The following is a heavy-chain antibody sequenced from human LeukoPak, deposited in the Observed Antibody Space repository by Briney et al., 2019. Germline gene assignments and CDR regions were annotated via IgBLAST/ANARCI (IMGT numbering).Heavy chain of an antibody. CDR1: GYTFTGYY. Sequence: GASVKVSCKASGYTFTGYYMHWVRQAPGQGLEWMGWINPSSGGTNYAQKFQGRVTMTRDTSISTAYMELSRLRSDDTAVYYCARAGSGYDLHDYWGQGTLVTVSS. V-gene: IGHV1-2*02. D-gene: IGHD5-12*01. CDR2: INPSSGGT. CDR3: ARAGSGYDLHDY. J-gene: IGHJ4*02.